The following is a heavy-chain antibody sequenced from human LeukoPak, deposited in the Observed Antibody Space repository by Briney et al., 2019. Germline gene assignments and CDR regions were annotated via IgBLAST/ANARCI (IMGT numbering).Heavy chain of an antibody. J-gene: IGHJ4*02. V-gene: IGHV4-59*01. CDR3: ARDGGYYPGYYFDY. CDR1: GGSISSYY. D-gene: IGHD3-22*01. CDR2: IYYSGST. Sequence: SETLSLTCTVSGGSISSYYWSWIRQPPGKGLEWIGYIYYSGSTNYNPSLKSRVTISVDTSKNQFSLKLSSVTAADTAVYYCARDGGYYPGYYFDYWGQGTLVTVSS.